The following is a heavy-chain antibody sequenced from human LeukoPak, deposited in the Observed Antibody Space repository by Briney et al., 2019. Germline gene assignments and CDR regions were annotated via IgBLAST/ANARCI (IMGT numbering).Heavy chain of an antibody. CDR2: SDPEDGEP. V-gene: IGHV1-24*01. D-gene: IGHD2/OR15-2a*01. CDR3: ATDFLGFDP. CDR1: GSTLTELS. J-gene: IGHJ5*02. Sequence: ASVKVSCKVSGSTLTELSMHWVRQAPGEGLEWMGGSDPEDGEPIYAQKFQGRVTMTEDTSTDTVHMELSSLRSEDTAVYYCATDFLGFDPWGQGTLVTVSS.